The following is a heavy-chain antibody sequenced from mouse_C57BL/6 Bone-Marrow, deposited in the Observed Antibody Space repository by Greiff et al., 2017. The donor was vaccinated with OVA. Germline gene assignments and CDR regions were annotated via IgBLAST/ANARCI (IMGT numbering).Heavy chain of an antibody. CDR3: AHGYGESWFAY. J-gene: IGHJ3*01. CDR1: GFNIKDYY. V-gene: IGHV14-2*01. D-gene: IGHD2-2*01. Sequence: DVQLVESGAELVKPGASVKLSCTASGFNIKDYYMHWVKQRTEQGLEWIGRIDPEDGETKYAPKFQGKATITADTSSNTAYLQLSSLTSEDTAVYYCAHGYGESWFAYWGQGTLVTVSA. CDR2: IDPEDGET.